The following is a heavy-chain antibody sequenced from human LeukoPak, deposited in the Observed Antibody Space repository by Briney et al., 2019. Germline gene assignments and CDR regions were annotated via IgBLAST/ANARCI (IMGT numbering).Heavy chain of an antibody. CDR1: GFTFDDYD. V-gene: IGHV3-9*01. Sequence: GGSLRLSCAASGFTFDDYDMHWVRQAPGKGLEWVSGISWNSGRIAYADSVKGRFTISRDNAKNFLYLQMNSLRAEDTALYYCAIGGSYYETGDYWGQGTLVTVSS. J-gene: IGHJ4*02. CDR2: ISWNSGRI. D-gene: IGHD1-26*01. CDR3: AIGGSYYETGDY.